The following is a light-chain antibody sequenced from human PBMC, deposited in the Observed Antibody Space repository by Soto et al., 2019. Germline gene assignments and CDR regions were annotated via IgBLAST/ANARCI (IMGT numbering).Light chain of an antibody. CDR2: GAN. J-gene: IGKJ3*01. Sequence: DIQLTQSPSSLSASVGDRITITCRSSQSISRYLNWYQQRPGTAPKVLIFGANSLQSGVPSRFRGSGSGTDFTLTISSLQPDDFATYSCQQANSFPFTFGPGTKVDIK. V-gene: IGKV1-39*01. CDR1: QSISRY. CDR3: QQANSFPFT.